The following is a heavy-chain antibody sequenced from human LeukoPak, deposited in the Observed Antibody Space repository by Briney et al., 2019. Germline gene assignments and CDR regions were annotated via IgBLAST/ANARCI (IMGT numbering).Heavy chain of an antibody. D-gene: IGHD6-13*01. CDR2: ISYDGSNK. V-gene: IGHV3-30-3*01. J-gene: IGHJ4*02. CDR3: ARSGSSWYWDY. CDR1: GFTFSSYA. Sequence: GGSLRLSCAASGFTFSSYAMHWVRQAPGKGLEWVAVISYDGSNKYYADSVKGRFTISRDNAKNSLYLQMNSLRAEDTAVYYCARSGSSWYWDYWGQGTLVTVSS.